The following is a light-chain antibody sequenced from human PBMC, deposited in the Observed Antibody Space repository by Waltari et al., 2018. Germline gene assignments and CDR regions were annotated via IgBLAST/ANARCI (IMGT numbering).Light chain of an antibody. Sequence: QSALTQPPSASGSPGQSVTISCTGTSNDVGAYNYVSWYQQHPGKAPKLMIYEVSMRPSGVRDGFSGSKSDNTASLTVAGLQAEDEADYYCSSFAGNNNVVFGGGTKLTVL. CDR2: EVS. V-gene: IGLV2-8*01. J-gene: IGLJ2*01. CDR3: SSFAGNNNVV. CDR1: SNDVGAYNY.